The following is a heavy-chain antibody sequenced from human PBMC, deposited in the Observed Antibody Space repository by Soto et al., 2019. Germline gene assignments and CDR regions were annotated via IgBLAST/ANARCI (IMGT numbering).Heavy chain of an antibody. J-gene: IGHJ5*02. V-gene: IGHV4-59*01. CDR1: VGSINSYY. CDR3: ARGGSSPWHTWFDP. Sequence: SETLSLTCTVSVGSINSYYWSWIRQPPGKGLEWIGYIYYSGSTNYNPSLKSRVTISVDMSKNQFSLKLSSVTAADTAVYYCARGGSSPWHTWFDPGSQETLVTVS. CDR2: IYYSGST. D-gene: IGHD6-13*01.